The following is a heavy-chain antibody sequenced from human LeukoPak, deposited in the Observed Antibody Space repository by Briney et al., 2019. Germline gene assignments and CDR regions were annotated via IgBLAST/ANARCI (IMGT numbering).Heavy chain of an antibody. CDR2: IIPFLGEV. J-gene: IGHJ5*02. Sequence: SVRASCKAFGATLNIGHAFIWARQAPGQGLQWMGRIIPFLGEVNYAQNFQGRVSFTADKSTATMYMEMKSLRLDDTAIYYCSPCGHAYDWFGPWGQGTLVTVSS. D-gene: IGHD5-12*01. V-gene: IGHV1-69*04. CDR3: SPCGHAYDWFGP. CDR1: GATLNIGHA.